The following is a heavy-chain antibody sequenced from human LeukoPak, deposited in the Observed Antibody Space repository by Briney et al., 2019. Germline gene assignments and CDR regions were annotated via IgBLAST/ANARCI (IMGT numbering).Heavy chain of an antibody. CDR2: IYPGDSDT. Sequence: GESLKISCKGSGYSFTSYWIGWVRQMPGKGLEWMGIIYPGDSDTRYSPSFQGQVTISADKSINTAYLQWSSLKASDTAMYYCARARTVVTGRLDAFDIWGQGTMVTVSS. D-gene: IGHD4-23*01. CDR1: GYSFTSYW. J-gene: IGHJ3*02. V-gene: IGHV5-51*01. CDR3: ARARTVVTGRLDAFDI.